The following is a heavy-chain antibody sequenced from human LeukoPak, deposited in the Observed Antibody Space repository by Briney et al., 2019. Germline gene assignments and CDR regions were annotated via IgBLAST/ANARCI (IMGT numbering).Heavy chain of an antibody. D-gene: IGHD3-22*01. CDR1: GFTFSSYS. CDR2: ISSSSSYI. Sequence: GSLRLSCAASGFTFSSYSMNCVRQAPGKGLEWVSSISSSSSYIYYADSVKGRFTISRDNAKNSLYLQMNSLRAEDTAVYYCARDLTATIVVSRRGVDYWGQGTLVTVSS. CDR3: ARDLTATIVVSRRGVDY. J-gene: IGHJ4*02. V-gene: IGHV3-21*01.